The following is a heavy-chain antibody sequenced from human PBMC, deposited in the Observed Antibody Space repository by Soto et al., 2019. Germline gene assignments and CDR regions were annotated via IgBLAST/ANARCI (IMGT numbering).Heavy chain of an antibody. CDR3: AAGEASSRNLAPYYLDF. CDR1: GGSMRNYF. J-gene: IGHJ4*02. D-gene: IGHD6-13*01. Sequence: SETLSLTCTVSGGSMRNYFWTWIRQPPGKGPEWIGYIHYSGTTSFFPSYNPSLRSRVTVSEDTSKNQFSLKLLSVTTADTAVYFCAAGEASSRNLAPYYLDFWGQGTLVTVSS. V-gene: IGHV4-59*01. CDR2: IHYSGTT.